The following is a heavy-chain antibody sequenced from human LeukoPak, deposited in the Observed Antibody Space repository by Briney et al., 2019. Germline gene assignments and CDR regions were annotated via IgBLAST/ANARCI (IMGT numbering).Heavy chain of an antibody. CDR2: IIPIFGTA. CDR3: ARVPEDIDYYDPFDY. CDR1: GYTFTGYY. Sequence: ASVKVSCKASGYTFTGYYIHWVRQAPGQGLEWMGGIIPIFGTANYAQKFQGRVTITADKSTSTAYMELSSLRSEDTAVYYCARVPEDIDYYDPFDYWGQGTLVTVSS. D-gene: IGHD3-22*01. V-gene: IGHV1-69*06. J-gene: IGHJ4*02.